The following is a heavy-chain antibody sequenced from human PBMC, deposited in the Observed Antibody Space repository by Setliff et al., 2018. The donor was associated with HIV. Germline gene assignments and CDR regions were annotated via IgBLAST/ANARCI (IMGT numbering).Heavy chain of an antibody. Sequence: SETLSLTCTVSGGSMYNYYWTWIRQPPGKGLEWIGYIYTSGSTKYNPSLKSRVTISLDTSKNQFSLKLTSVTAADTAVYYCARHANGPYGPFGDLLYFDYWGLGTLVTVS. CDR1: GGSMYNYY. D-gene: IGHD2-21*02. V-gene: IGHV4-4*09. CDR3: ARHANGPYGPFGDLLYFDY. CDR2: IYTSGST. J-gene: IGHJ4*02.